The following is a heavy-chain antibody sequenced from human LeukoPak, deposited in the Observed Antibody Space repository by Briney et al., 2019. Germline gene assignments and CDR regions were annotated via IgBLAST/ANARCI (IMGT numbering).Heavy chain of an antibody. CDR3: ARDMGYDSSGYGAFDI. V-gene: IGHV4-61*01. J-gene: IGHJ3*02. CDR2: IYYSGST. D-gene: IGHD3-22*01. CDR1: GGSISSSSYY. Sequence: SETLSLTCTVSGGSISSSSYYWGWIRQPPGKGLEWIGYIYYSGSTNYNPSLKSRVTISVDTSKNQFSLKLSSVTAADTAVYYCARDMGYDSSGYGAFDIWGQGTMVTVSS.